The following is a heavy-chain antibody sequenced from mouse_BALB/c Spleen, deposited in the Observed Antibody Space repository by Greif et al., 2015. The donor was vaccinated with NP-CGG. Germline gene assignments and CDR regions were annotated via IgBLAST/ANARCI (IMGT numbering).Heavy chain of an antibody. J-gene: IGHJ2*01. V-gene: IGHV5-4*02. D-gene: IGHD1-1*01. Sequence: EVKVVEPGGGLVKPGGSLKLSYAASGFTFSDHYMYWVRQTPEKRLEWVATISDGGSYTYYPDSVKGRFTISRDNAKNNLYLQMSSLKSEDTAMYYCAREVGSSQLDYWGQGTTLTVSS. CDR1: GFTFSDHY. CDR2: ISDGGSYT. CDR3: AREVGSSQLDY.